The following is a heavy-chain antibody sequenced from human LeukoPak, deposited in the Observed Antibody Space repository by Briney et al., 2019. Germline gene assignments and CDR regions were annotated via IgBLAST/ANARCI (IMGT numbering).Heavy chain of an antibody. CDR1: GGTFSSYA. J-gene: IGHJ5*02. CDR2: IDTSTGNP. V-gene: IGHV7-4-1*02. Sequence: APVKVSCKASGGTFSSYAISWVRQAPGQGLEWMGWIDTSTGNPTYAQGFTEQFVFSLDTSVNTAYLQINSLKAEDTAMYYCARDNYGAEEGIGSSLVWLDPWGQGTLVTVSS. D-gene: IGHD6-13*01. CDR3: ARDNYGAEEGIGSSLVWLDP.